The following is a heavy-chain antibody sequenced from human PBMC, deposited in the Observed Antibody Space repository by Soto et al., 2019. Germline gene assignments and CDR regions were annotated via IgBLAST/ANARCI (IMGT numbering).Heavy chain of an antibody. D-gene: IGHD3-16*01. CDR2: ISPYTGNT. CDR1: GYIFVNYG. J-gene: IGHJ6*02. Sequence: QVQLVQSGDEVKKPGASVKVSCKASGYIFVNYGIAWVRQAPGQGLEWMGWISPYTGNTHSASKVQGRLTMTTDTSTSTAYMDLRSLTSDDTAVYYCVMVDNYVTPTPHDVWGQGTTVTVSS. V-gene: IGHV1-18*01. CDR3: VMVDNYVTPTPHDV.